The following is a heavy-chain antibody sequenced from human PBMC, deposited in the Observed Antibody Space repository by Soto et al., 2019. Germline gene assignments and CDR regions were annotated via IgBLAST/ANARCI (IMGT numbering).Heavy chain of an antibody. CDR3: ASASITMIRGVTYYYYGMDV. D-gene: IGHD3-10*01. Sequence: ASVKVACKASGYTFTSYGISWVRQAPGQGLEWMGLISGYNGNTNYAQKFQGRVTMTTDTSTNTAYMEVRSLRSDDTAVYYCASASITMIRGVTYYYYGMDVWGQGTTVTVSS. CDR2: ISGYNGNT. J-gene: IGHJ6*02. CDR1: GYTFTSYG. V-gene: IGHV1-18*04.